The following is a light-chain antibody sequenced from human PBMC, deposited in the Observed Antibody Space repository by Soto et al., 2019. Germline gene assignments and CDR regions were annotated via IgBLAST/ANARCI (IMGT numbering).Light chain of an antibody. V-gene: IGKV3-11*01. Sequence: EILLTQYPPTLAVSGGKRDTLSRRASQSVSSYLAWYQQKPGQAPRLLIYDASIRATGIPARFSGSGSWTDFTLTLSSLESEDFAVYYCQQRSNSAATFGQGTKVDIK. J-gene: IGKJ1*01. CDR2: DAS. CDR3: QQRSNSAAT. CDR1: QSVSSY.